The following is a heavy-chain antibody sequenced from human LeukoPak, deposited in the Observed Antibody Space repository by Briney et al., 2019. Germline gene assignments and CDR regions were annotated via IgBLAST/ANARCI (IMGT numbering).Heavy chain of an antibody. CDR3: AHRTLRSGWYYFDY. CDR2: IYYSGST. D-gene: IGHD6-19*01. Sequence: PSETLSLTCTVSGGSISSSSYYWGWIRQPPGKGLEWIGSIYYSGSTYYNPSLKSRVTISVDTSKNQFSLKLSSVTAADTAVYYCAHRTLRSGWYYFDYWGQGTLVTVSS. J-gene: IGHJ4*02. V-gene: IGHV4-39*07. CDR1: GGSISSSSYY.